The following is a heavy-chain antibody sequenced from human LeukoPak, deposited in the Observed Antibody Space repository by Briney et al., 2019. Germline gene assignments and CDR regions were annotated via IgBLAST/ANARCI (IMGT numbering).Heavy chain of an antibody. Sequence: SESLSLTCTVSGGSISSYYWSWIRRPPGKGLEWIGYIYTSGSTNYNPSLKSRVTISVDTSKNQFSLKLSSVTAADTAVYYCARTLGGYAGYYYYYMEVWGKGTTVTVSS. CDR3: ARTLGGYAGYYYYYMEV. V-gene: IGHV4-4*09. J-gene: IGHJ6*03. D-gene: IGHD5-12*01. CDR1: GGSISSYY. CDR2: IYTSGST.